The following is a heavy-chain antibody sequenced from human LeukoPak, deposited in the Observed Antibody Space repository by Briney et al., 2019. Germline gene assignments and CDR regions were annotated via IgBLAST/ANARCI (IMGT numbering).Heavy chain of an antibody. Sequence: PGGSLRLSCAASGFIFSSYSMNWVRQAPGKGLGWVSSISSSSSYIYYADSVKGRFTISRDNAKNSLYLQMNSLRAEDTAVYYCAGPMVSSTSYEDYWGQGTLVTVSS. J-gene: IGHJ4*02. V-gene: IGHV3-21*01. CDR2: ISSSSSYI. CDR1: GFIFSSYS. D-gene: IGHD2-2*01. CDR3: AGPMVSSTSYEDY.